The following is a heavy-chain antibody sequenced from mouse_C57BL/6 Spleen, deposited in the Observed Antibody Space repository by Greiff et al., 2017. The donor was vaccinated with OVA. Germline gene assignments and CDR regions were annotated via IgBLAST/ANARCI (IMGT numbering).Heavy chain of an antibody. CDR2: IYPRSGNT. D-gene: IGHD2-4*01. CDR1: GYTFTSYG. J-gene: IGHJ3*01. Sequence: VQGVESGAELARPGASVKLSCKASGYTFTSYGISWVKQRTGQGLEWIGEIYPRSGNTYYNEKFKGKATLTADKSSSTAYMELRSLTSEDSAVYFCAGDYVAWFAYWGQGTLVTVSA. V-gene: IGHV1-81*01. CDR3: AGDYVAWFAY.